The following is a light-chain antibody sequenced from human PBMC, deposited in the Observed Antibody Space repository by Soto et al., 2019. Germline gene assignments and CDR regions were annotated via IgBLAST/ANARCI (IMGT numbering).Light chain of an antibody. CDR1: QSISSY. V-gene: IGKV1-39*01. Sequence: DIQMTQSPSSLSASVGDRVTITCRASQSISSYLNWYQQKPGKAPKLLIYAASSLQGGGPSRFSGSGSGTDFTLTISSLQPEDFATYYCQQSYSTPWTFGQGTQVEIK. CDR2: AAS. J-gene: IGKJ1*01. CDR3: QQSYSTPWT.